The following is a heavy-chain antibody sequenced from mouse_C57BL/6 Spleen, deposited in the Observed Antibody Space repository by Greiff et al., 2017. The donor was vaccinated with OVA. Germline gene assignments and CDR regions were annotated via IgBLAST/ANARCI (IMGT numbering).Heavy chain of an antibody. CDR1: GFTFSSYG. V-gene: IGHV5-6*01. D-gene: IGHD1-1*01. CDR3: ATTVVAHYYAMDY. CDR2: ISSGGSYT. Sequence: MQLKESGGDLVKPGGSLKLSCAASGFTFSSYGMSWVRQTPDKRLEWVATISSGGSYTYYPDSVKGRFTISRDNAKNTLYLQMSSLKSEDTAMYYCATTVVAHYYAMDYWGQGTSVTVSS. J-gene: IGHJ4*01.